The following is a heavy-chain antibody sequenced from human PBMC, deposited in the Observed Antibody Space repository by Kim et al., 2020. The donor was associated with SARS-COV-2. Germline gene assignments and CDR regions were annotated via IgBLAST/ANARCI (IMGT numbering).Heavy chain of an antibody. CDR3: ARESDPPGIAVAGTGGFGYYYGMDV. D-gene: IGHD6-19*01. CDR2: INAGNGNT. Sequence: ASVKVSCKASGYTFTSYAMHWVRQAPGQRLEWMGWINAGNGNTKYSQKFQGRVTITRDTSASTAYMELSSLRSEDTAVYYCARESDPPGIAVAGTGGFGYYYGMDVWGQGTTVTVSS. J-gene: IGHJ6*02. V-gene: IGHV1-3*01. CDR1: GYTFTSYA.